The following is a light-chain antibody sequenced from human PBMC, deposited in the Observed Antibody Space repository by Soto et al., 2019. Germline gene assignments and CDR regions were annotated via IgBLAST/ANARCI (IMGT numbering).Light chain of an antibody. Sequence: QPVLTQSPSASASLGASVKLTCTLSSEHSSYAIAWHQQQPEKGPRYLMNLNSDGSHNKGDGIPDRFSGSSSGAERYLTISSLQSEDEADYYCQTWGTGIRVFGGGTKVTVL. CDR3: QTWGTGIRV. CDR1: SEHSSYA. V-gene: IGLV4-69*01. CDR2: LNSDGSH. J-gene: IGLJ3*02.